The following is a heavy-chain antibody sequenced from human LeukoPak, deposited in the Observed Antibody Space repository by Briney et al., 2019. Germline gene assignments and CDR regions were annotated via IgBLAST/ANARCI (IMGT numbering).Heavy chain of an antibody. V-gene: IGHV3-7*01. CDR1: GFTFSSYW. CDR3: ARDLGITKKRSRGFDP. J-gene: IGHJ5*02. CDR2: IKQDGSEK. Sequence: GGSLRLSCAASGFTFSSYWMSWVRQAPGKGLEWVANIKQDGSEKYYVDSVKGRFTISRDNAKNSLYLQMNSLRAEDTAVYYCARDLGITKKRSRGFDPWGQGTLVTVSS. D-gene: IGHD3-22*01.